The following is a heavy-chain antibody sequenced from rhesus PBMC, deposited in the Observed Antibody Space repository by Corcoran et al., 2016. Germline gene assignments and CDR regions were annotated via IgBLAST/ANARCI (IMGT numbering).Heavy chain of an antibody. CDR1: GGSISGYY. D-gene: IGHD3-34*01. CDR3: AILPWVTIMFGGFDV. CDR2: IYCSGGST. V-gene: IGHV4-160*01. Sequence: QVQLQESGPGLVKPSETLSLTCAVSGGSISGYYWSWLRQPPGNGLEWIGRIYCSGGSTDYKPARKRRVTISTDTSKKQFSLKLRSVTAADTAVYYCAILPWVTIMFGGFDVWGPGVLVTVSS. J-gene: IGHJ5-1*01.